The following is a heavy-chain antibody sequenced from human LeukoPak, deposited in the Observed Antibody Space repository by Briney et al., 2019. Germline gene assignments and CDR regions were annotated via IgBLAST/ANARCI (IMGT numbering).Heavy chain of an antibody. CDR3: AGLIAVADKFDY. Sequence: SETLSLTCAVYGGSFSGYYWSWIRQPPGKGLEWIGEINHSGSTYYNPSLKSRVTISVDTSKNQFSLKLSSVTAADTAVYYCAGLIAVADKFDYWGQGTLVTVSS. CDR2: INHSGST. D-gene: IGHD6-19*01. V-gene: IGHV4-34*01. J-gene: IGHJ4*02. CDR1: GGSFSGYY.